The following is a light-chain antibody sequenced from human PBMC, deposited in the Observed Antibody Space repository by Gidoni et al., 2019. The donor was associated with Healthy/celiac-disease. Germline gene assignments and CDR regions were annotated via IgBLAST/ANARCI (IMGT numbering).Light chain of an antibody. CDR2: AAS. J-gene: IGKJ3*01. CDR1: QSISSY. Sequence: DIQMTQSPSSLSASVGDRVTITFRASQSISSYLNWYQQKPGKAPKLLIYAASSLQSGVQSRFSGSGSGTDFTLTISSLQPEDFANYYCQQSYSFGPGTKVDIK. V-gene: IGKV1-39*01. CDR3: QQSYS.